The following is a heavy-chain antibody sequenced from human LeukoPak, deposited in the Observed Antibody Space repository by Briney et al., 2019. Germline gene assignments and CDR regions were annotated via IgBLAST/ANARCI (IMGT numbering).Heavy chain of an antibody. Sequence: ETLSLTCAVYGGSFSGYYWSWIRQPPGKGLEWIGEINHSGSTNYNPSLKSRVSISVDTSKNQFSLKLSSVTAADTAVYYCARGRILWFGELYYFDYWGQGTLDPVSS. CDR2: INHSGST. CDR1: GGSFSGYY. J-gene: IGHJ4*02. V-gene: IGHV4-34*01. D-gene: IGHD3-10*01. CDR3: ARGRILWFGELYYFDY.